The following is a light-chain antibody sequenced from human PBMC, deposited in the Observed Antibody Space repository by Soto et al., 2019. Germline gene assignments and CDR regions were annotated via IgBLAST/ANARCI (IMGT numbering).Light chain of an antibody. V-gene: IGKV3-15*01. J-gene: IGKJ1*01. CDR2: GAS. CDR3: QQYNNWRQT. CDR1: QRVSSN. Sequence: IVMTQSPATLSVSPGERATLSCRASQRVSSNVAWYQQKPGQAPRLLLYGASARATGVPARFSGSGSGTQFTLTISSLQSEDFGVYYWQQYNNWRQTFGQGTKVEIK.